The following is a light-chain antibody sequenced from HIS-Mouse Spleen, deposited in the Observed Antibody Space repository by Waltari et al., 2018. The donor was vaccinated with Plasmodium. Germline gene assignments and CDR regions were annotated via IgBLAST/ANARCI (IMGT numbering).Light chain of an antibody. CDR1: SSDVGGYNY. CDR3: SSYAGSNNLV. J-gene: IGLJ2*01. Sequence: QSALTQPPSASGSPGQSVTISCTGTSSDVGGYNYVSWYQQHPGKAPKLMIYEVSKRPSGGPDRCSGSKSGKTASLTVSGLQAEDEADYYCSSYAGSNNLVFGGGTKLTVL. V-gene: IGLV2-8*01. CDR2: EVS.